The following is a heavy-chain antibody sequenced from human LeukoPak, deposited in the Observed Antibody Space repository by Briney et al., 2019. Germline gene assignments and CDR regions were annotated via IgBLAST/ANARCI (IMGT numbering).Heavy chain of an antibody. J-gene: IGHJ6*03. CDR1: GFSFSAHT. CDR3: TREGSYYDFWSGDYSAFYYYYYMDV. Sequence: GGTLGLSCAASGFSFSAHTMNWVRQAPGKGLEWVSSISSSGTYIYYADSLQGRFTISRDNANNSLSLQMNSLRAEDTAVYYCTREGSYYDFWSGDYSAFYYYYYMDVWGKGTTVTVSS. D-gene: IGHD3-3*01. V-gene: IGHV3-21*01. CDR2: ISSSGTYI.